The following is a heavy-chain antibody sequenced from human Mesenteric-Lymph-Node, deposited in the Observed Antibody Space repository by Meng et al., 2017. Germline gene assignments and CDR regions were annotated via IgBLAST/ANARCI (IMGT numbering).Heavy chain of an antibody. Sequence: SVKVSCKASGGTFSSYTISWVRQAPGQGLEWMGRIIPILGIANYAQKFQGRVTITADNSTSTAYMELSSLRSEDTAVYYCARRVESSLVRHDAFDIWGQGTMVTVSS. CDR1: GGTFSSYT. CDR3: ARRVESSLVRHDAFDI. J-gene: IGHJ3*02. V-gene: IGHV1-69*02. D-gene: IGHD2-2*01. CDR2: IIPILGIA.